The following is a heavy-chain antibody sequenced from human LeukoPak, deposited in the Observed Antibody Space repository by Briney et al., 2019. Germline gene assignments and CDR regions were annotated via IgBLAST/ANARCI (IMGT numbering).Heavy chain of an antibody. V-gene: IGHV3-23*01. Sequence: PGGSLRLSCAASGFTFSSYAMSWVRHAPAKGLEGVSAISISGGSTFYADSVRGRFTISRDNSQSTLYLQVNSLRAEDTAVYYCASAYFGVDQYYYGMDVWRQGTTVTVSS. CDR3: ASAYFGVDQYYYGMDV. CDR2: ISISGGST. D-gene: IGHD3-3*01. J-gene: IGHJ6*02. CDR1: GFTFSSYA.